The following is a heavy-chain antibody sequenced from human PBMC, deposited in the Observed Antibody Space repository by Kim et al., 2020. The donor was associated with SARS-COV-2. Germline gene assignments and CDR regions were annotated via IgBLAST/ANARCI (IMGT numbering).Heavy chain of an antibody. CDR2: IKQDGSEK. J-gene: IGHJ4*02. Sequence: GGSLRLSCAASGFTFSSYWMSWVRQAPGKGLEWVANIKQDGSEKYYVDSVKGRFTISRDNAKNSLYLQMNSLRAEDTAVYYCASDPNDSSGYYYGLGYWGEGTLVTASS. CDR1: GFTFSSYW. CDR3: ASDPNDSSGYYYGLGY. V-gene: IGHV3-7*01. D-gene: IGHD3-22*01.